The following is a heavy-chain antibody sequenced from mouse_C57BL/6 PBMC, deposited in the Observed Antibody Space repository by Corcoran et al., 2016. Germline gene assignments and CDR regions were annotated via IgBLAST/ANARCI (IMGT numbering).Heavy chain of an antibody. V-gene: IGHV1-26*01. CDR1: GYTFTDYY. Sequence: EVQLQQSGPELVKPGASVKISCKASGYTFTDYYMNWVKQSHGKSLEWIGDINPNNGGTSYNQKFKGKATLTADKSSSTAYMELRSLTSEDSAVYYCARSGTGAMDYWGQGTSVTVSS. CDR3: ARSGTGAMDY. D-gene: IGHD4-1*01. J-gene: IGHJ4*01. CDR2: INPNNGGT.